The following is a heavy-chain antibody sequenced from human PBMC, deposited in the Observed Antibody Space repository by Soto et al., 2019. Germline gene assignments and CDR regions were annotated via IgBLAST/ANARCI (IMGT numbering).Heavy chain of an antibody. CDR3: SRDPGFGAIDY. CDR2: INPDGSVA. Sequence: GGPQRHSCAASGFPFSSAWMAGVRQAPGKGLEWVALINPDGSVASYVGSVRGRFIISRDNAQNSLYLQMNSVSAEDTAVYYCSRDPGFGAIDYWGQGTLVTVSS. CDR1: GFPFSSAW. V-gene: IGHV3-7*01. D-gene: IGHD3-10*01. J-gene: IGHJ4*02.